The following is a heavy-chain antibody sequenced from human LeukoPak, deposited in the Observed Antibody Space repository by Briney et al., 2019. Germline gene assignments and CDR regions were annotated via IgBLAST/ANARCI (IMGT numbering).Heavy chain of an antibody. J-gene: IGHJ5*02. CDR2: IYISGDK. CDR3: AKTARTIRS. V-gene: IGHV4-4*09. CDR1: GDSIRSSY. D-gene: IGHD1-7*01. Sequence: SETLSLTCSVSGDSIRSSYWSWIRQAPGMGLECIGYIYISGDKIYNPSLKGRATLSLDTSNNQISLRLTSVTAADTAVYYCAKTARTIRSWGPGILVTVSS.